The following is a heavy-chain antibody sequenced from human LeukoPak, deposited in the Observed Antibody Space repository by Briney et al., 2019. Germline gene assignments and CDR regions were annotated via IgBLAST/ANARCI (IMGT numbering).Heavy chain of an antibody. CDR2: ITAGGGST. Sequence: GGSLRLSCEASGXLFTKYAKSWVRQAPGKGLEWVTAITAGGGSTYYPVSVKGRFTISRDNPKSTLYLQMNTLGAEDTAVFYCARRLPGTQALDIWREGTMVSVPS. CDR3: ARRLPGTQALDI. J-gene: IGHJ3*02. V-gene: IGHV3-23*01. D-gene: IGHD1-1*01. CDR1: GXLFTKYA.